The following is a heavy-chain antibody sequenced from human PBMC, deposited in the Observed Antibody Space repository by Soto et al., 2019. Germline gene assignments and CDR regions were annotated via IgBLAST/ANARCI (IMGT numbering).Heavy chain of an antibody. CDR2: INHSGST. CDR3: GRDGKDHYDSSGYFDY. J-gene: IGHJ4*02. V-gene: IGHV4-34*01. Sequence: SETLSLTCAVYGGSFSGYYWSWIRQPPGKGLEWIGEINHSGSTNYNPSLKSRVTISVDTSKNQFSLKLSSVTAADTAVYYCGRDGKDHYDSSGYFDYWGQGTLVTVSS. D-gene: IGHD3-22*01. CDR1: GGSFSGYY.